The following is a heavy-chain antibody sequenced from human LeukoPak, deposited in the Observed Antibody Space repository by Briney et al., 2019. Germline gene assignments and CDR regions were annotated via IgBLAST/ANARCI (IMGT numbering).Heavy chain of an antibody. V-gene: IGHV3-21*01. D-gene: IGHD2-15*01. J-gene: IGHJ4*02. CDR1: GFRFSRYA. Sequence: GGSLRLSCVGSGFRFSRYAMSWVRQAPGKGLEWVATIHYIRDGPYYADSVEGRFTVSRDNTRNSLFLQMYSLRAEDTAVYFCAREDGYCSGGNCYSYFDSWGQGTLVTVSS. CDR2: IHYIRDGP. CDR3: AREDGYCSGGNCYSYFDS.